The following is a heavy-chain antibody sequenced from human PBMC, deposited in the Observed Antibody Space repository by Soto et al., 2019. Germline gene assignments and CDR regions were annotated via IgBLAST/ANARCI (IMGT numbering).Heavy chain of an antibody. V-gene: IGHV4-61*01. J-gene: IGHJ4*02. CDR1: GVSVSSGSFY. CDR3: ARGATVTQYDY. Sequence: PAETLSLTCTVSGVSVSSGSFYWACIRQPPGKGLELIGFGSYSGTTNYKPSLKSRVTISVDTSRSQISLKVTSLTAADTAVYYCARGATVTQYDYWGQGTLVTVSS. CDR2: GSYSGTT. D-gene: IGHD4-17*01.